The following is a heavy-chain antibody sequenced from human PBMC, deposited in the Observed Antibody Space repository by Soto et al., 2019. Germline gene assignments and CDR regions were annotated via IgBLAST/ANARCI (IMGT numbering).Heavy chain of an antibody. Sequence: QVTLKESGPVLVKPTETLTLTCTVSGFSLSNARMGVSWIRQPPGKALEWLAHIFSNDEKSYSTSLKGRLTSSKDTSNSQVGPTMTNMDPVDTATYYCARYLTGASTFDYWGQGTLVTVSS. CDR3: ARYLTGASTFDY. CDR1: GFSLSNARMG. V-gene: IGHV2-26*01. J-gene: IGHJ4*02. D-gene: IGHD3-9*01. CDR2: IFSNDEK.